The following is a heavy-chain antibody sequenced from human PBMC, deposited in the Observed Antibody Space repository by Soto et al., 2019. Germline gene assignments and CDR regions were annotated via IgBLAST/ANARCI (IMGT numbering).Heavy chain of an antibody. CDR2: IKEDGGKT. V-gene: IGHV3-7*04. CDR3: SRDYSGPGPD. J-gene: IGHJ4*02. CDR1: GLTLSRYW. D-gene: IGHD2-15*01. Sequence: EVQLVESGGGLVQPGGSLRLSCVASGLTLSRYWMSWVRQAPGKGLEWVANIKEDGGKTYYVDSVKGRFTISRDNAKNSVYLQMNSLRVDDTAVYYCSRDYSGPGPDWGQGTLVIVSS.